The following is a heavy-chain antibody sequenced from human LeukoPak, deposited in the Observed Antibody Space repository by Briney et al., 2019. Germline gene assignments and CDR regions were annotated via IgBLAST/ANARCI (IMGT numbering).Heavy chain of an antibody. CDR1: GYIFTGYY. D-gene: IGHD3-22*01. J-gene: IGHJ4*02. CDR2: INPNSGGT. CDR3: ARSGQITMIVPTPLRVFDY. Sequence: ASVKVSCKASGYIFTGYYIHWVRQAPGQGLEWMGWINPNSGGTNYAQEFQGRVTMTRDTSISTAYMDLTRLRSDDTAVYYCARSGQITMIVPTPLRVFDYWGQGTQVTVSS. V-gene: IGHV1-2*02.